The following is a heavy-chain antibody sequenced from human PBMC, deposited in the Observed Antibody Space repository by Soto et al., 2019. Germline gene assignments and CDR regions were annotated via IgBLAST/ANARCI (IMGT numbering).Heavy chain of an antibody. CDR2: IYYSGST. CDR1: GGSISSGGYY. J-gene: IGHJ5*02. Sequence: QVQLQESGPGLVKPSQTLSLTCTVSGGSISSGGYYWSWIRQHPGKGLEWIGYIYYSGSTYYNPSLKSRVTIAVDTSKNPFSLKLSSVTAADTAVYYCAREGTNCSGGSCYSWDPWGQGTLVTVSS. V-gene: IGHV4-31*03. D-gene: IGHD2-15*01. CDR3: AREGTNCSGGSCYSWDP.